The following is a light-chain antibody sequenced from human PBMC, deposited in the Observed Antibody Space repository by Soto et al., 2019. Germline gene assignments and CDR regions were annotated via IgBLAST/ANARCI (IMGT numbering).Light chain of an antibody. V-gene: IGKV3-15*01. Sequence: EMVMTQSPATLSVSPGERATLSCRASQNLSRNLAWYQQQPGQAPRLLIYGASTRATGIPARFSGGGSGTDFTLTISSLQSEDFAVYSCQQYDNWPHTFGQGTKLEIK. J-gene: IGKJ2*01. CDR3: QQYDNWPHT. CDR2: GAS. CDR1: QNLSRN.